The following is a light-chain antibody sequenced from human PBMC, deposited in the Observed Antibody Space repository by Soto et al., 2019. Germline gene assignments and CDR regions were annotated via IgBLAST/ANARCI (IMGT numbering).Light chain of an antibody. Sequence: QSVLTQSPSASGTPGQRVTISCSGSRSNIGTYTVNWYQQLPGTAPTLLIYLNTQRPSGVPVRFSGSKSGTSASLAISGLQSEDEADYYCAAWDGSLSAVVFGGGTKLTVL. V-gene: IGLV1-44*01. CDR1: RSNIGTYT. J-gene: IGLJ2*01. CDR3: AAWDGSLSAVV. CDR2: LNT.